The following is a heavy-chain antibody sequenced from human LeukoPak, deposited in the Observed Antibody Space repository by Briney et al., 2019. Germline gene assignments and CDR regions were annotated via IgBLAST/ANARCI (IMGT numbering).Heavy chain of an antibody. CDR1: GFTFSSYA. D-gene: IGHD6-13*01. Sequence: GGSLRLSCAASGFTFSSYAMSWVRQAPGKGLEWVSTMTGSGGSTYYADSVKGRFTISRDNSKNTLYLQMNSLRAEDTAVYYCAKGRSSWSAFDYWGQGTLVTVSS. CDR3: AKGRSSWSAFDY. J-gene: IGHJ4*02. CDR2: MTGSGGST. V-gene: IGHV3-23*01.